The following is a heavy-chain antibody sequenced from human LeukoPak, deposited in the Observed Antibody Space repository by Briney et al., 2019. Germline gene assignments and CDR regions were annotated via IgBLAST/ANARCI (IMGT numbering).Heavy chain of an antibody. Sequence: NTDYVGSVKGRFSISRDNSKNTLYLQMNSLRAEDTAVYYCAKGRQPYYYDSSGYLVYFDYWGQGTLVTVSS. V-gene: IGHV3-23*05. CDR2: NT. J-gene: IGHJ4*02. CDR3: AKGRQPYYYDSSGYLVYFDY. D-gene: IGHD3-22*01.